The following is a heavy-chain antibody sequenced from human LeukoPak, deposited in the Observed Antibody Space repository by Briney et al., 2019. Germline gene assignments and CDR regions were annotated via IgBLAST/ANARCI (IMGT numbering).Heavy chain of an antibody. J-gene: IGHJ4*02. CDR2: ISGSGGNT. V-gene: IGHV3-23*01. CDR3: AKPAKTDYADY. Sequence: GGSLRLSCAASGFTFSSYGMNWVRQAPGKGLGWVSAISGSGGNTYYADSVKGRFTISRDNSKNTLYLQMNSLRAEDTALYYCAKPAKTDYADYWGQGTLVTVSS. D-gene: IGHD1-14*01. CDR1: GFTFSSYG.